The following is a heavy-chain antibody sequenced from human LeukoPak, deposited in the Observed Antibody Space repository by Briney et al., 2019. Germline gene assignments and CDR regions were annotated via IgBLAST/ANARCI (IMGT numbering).Heavy chain of an antibody. D-gene: IGHD3-22*01. V-gene: IGHV4-59*11. J-gene: IGHJ3*02. Sequence: SETLSLTCTVSGASISYHYWSWIRQPPGKGLEWIGYIHPSGRTNSDSFLKSRVTMLVDTSNNQVSLKMTSVTAADTAVYYCARDTYYSSSGDWYDVFDSWGQGTMVTVSS. CDR3: ARDTYYSSSGDWYDVFDS. CDR2: IHPSGRT. CDR1: GASISYHY.